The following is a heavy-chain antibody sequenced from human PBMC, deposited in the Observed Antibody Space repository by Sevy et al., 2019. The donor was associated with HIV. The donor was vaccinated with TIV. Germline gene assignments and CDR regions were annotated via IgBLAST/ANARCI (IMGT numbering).Heavy chain of an antibody. Sequence: SETLSLTCSVSGGSISSSSYFWGWIRQPLGKGLEWIATIYYSGTTYYNPSLKSRVTMSVDTSKNQFSLRLDYVTAADTAVYYCARHGAWRFYFDYWGQGTLVTVSS. D-gene: IGHD3-16*01. V-gene: IGHV4-39*01. CDR3: ARHGAWRFYFDY. CDR2: IYYSGTT. J-gene: IGHJ4*02. CDR1: GGSISSSSYF.